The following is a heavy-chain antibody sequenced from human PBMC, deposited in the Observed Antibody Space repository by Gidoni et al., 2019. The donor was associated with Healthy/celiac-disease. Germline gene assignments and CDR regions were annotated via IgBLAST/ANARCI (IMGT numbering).Heavy chain of an antibody. V-gene: IGHV4-39*01. CDR2: IYYRGST. J-gene: IGHJ3*02. CDR3: ARYSGSYLDAFDI. CDR1: GGSISSSSYY. Sequence: QLQLQDSGPGLVKPSETLSLTCTVSGGSISSSSYYWGWIRQPPGKGLEWIGSIYYRGSTYYNPSLKSRVTISVDTSKNQFSLKLSSVTAADTAVYYCARYSGSYLDAFDIWGQGTMVTVSS. D-gene: IGHD1-26*01.